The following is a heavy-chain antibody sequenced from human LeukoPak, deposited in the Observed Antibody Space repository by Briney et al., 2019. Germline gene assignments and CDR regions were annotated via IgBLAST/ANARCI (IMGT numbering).Heavy chain of an antibody. V-gene: IGHV4-39*01. CDR1: GGSISSSSYY. D-gene: IGHD6-13*01. CDR2: IYYSGST. J-gene: IGHJ6*02. CDR3: ARHSKSWSRNYGMDV. Sequence: PSETLSLTCTVSGGSISSSSYYWGWIRQPPGKGLEWIGSIYYSGSTYYNPSLKSRVTISVDTSKNQFSLKLSSVTAADTAVYYCARHSKSWSRNYGMDVWGQGTTVTVSS.